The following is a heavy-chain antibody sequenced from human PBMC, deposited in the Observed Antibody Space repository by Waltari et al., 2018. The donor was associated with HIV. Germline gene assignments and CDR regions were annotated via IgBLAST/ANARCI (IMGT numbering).Heavy chain of an antibody. D-gene: IGHD2-15*01. CDR1: GFTVSSHW. Sequence: EVQLVESGGGLVQPGGSLRLSCQASGFTVSSHWMHWVRQAPGKGLVGGSWSKKDGSKTRDADSGKGRLTISRDNAKNTLYLQMNSLRAEDTDVYYCARGVGYGMDVWGQGTTVTVSS. J-gene: IGHJ6*02. CDR3: ARGVGYGMDV. CDR2: SKKDGSKT. V-gene: IGHV3-74*01.